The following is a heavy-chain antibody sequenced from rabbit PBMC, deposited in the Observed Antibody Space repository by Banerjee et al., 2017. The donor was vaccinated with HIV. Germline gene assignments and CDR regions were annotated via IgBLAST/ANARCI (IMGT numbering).Heavy chain of an antibody. J-gene: IGHJ4*01. Sequence: QEQLKETGGGLVQPGGSLTLSCKASGFDFSSYYMSWVRQAPGKGLEWIGIIYTGDGSTYYASWVNGRFTISKTSSTTVTLQRTSLTAADTATYFCARDLAGVVGWNLNLWGPGTLVTVS. D-gene: IGHD4-1*01. CDR2: IYTGDGST. V-gene: IGHV1S45*01. CDR3: ARDLAGVVGWNLNL. CDR1: GFDFSSYYM.